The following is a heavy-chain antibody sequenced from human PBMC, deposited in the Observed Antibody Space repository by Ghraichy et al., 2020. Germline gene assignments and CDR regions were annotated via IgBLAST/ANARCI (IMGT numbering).Heavy chain of an antibody. CDR1: GFTVSSNY. J-gene: IGHJ5*02. CDR2: IHSGGKT. Sequence: GGSLRLSCAVSGFTVSSNYMSWVRQAPGKGLEWISIIHSGGKTEYAESMKGRFTISRDNSKNTLYLQMNSLRAEDTAVYYCARARVGVAGFWDAWGRGTLVTVSS. D-gene: IGHD6-19*01. CDR3: ARARVGVAGFWDA. V-gene: IGHV3-66*01.